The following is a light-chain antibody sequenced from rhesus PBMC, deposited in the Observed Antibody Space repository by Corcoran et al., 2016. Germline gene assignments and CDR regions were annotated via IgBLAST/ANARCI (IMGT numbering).Light chain of an antibody. V-gene: IGLV2-32*02. CDR3: SSYVGSHIYV. J-gene: IGLJ1*01. CDR1: SSDIGLYKY. CDR2: VVI. Sequence: QTALTQPRSVSGSPGQSVTISCTGTSSDIGLYKYVSWYQQHPGTAPKLMIYVVIERPSGVSYRFAGSKSGNTTSLTISGLQAEDEADYFCSSYVGSHIYVFGSGTRLTVL.